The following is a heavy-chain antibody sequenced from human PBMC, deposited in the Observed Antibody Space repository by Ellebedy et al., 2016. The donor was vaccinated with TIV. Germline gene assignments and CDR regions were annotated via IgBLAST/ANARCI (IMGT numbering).Heavy chain of an antibody. CDR1: GYTFTSYD. D-gene: IGHD2-15*01. CDR2: MTPDSGNT. CDR3: ARGIRMPSDY. J-gene: IGHJ4*02. V-gene: IGHV1-8*01. Sequence: AASVKVSCKASGYTFTSYDINWARQATGQGLEWMGWMTPDSGNTAYAQKFQGRGSMTRNTSISTAYLELSNLRSDDTAVYYCARGIRMPSDYWGQGTLVTVSS.